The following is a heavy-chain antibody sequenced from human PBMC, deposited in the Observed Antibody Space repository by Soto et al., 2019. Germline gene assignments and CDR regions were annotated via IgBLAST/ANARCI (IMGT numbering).Heavy chain of an antibody. CDR3: GKVMTDHSKAVVDD. J-gene: IGHJ4*02. D-gene: IGHD4-4*01. V-gene: IGHV3-23*01. Sequence: GSLRLSCATSGFTFASYAMTWVRQAPGKGLEWVSSITTVGINTHYADFVRGRFTISRDNSKNTVYLEMKTLSAEDTAVYYCGKVMTDHSKAVVDDWGKGNLVTVSA. CDR2: ITTVGINT. CDR1: GFTFASYA.